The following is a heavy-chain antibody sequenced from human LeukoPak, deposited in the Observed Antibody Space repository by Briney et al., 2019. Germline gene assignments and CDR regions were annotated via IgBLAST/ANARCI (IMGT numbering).Heavy chain of an antibody. CDR2: ISSSSSTI. Sequence: PGGSLRLSCAASGFTFSSYSMNWVRQAPGKGLEWVSYISSSSSTIYYADSVKGRFTISRDNAKNSLYLQMNSLRAEDTAVYYCAREGGVLRYFDWLPPNWFDPWGQGTLVTVSS. CDR1: GFTFSSYS. CDR3: AREGGVLRYFDWLPPNWFDP. D-gene: IGHD3-9*01. V-gene: IGHV3-48*04. J-gene: IGHJ5*02.